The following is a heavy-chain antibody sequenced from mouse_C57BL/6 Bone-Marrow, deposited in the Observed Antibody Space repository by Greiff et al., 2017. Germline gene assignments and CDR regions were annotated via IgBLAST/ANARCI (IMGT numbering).Heavy chain of an antibody. J-gene: IGHJ1*03. CDR3: ARGTVVAYWYFDV. CDR1: GYTFTSYD. V-gene: IGHV1-85*01. CDR2: IYPRDGST. D-gene: IGHD1-1*01. Sequence: QVQLQQSGPELVKPGASVKLSCKASGYTFTSYDINWVKQRPGQGLEWIGWIYPRDGSTKYNEKFKGKATLTVGTSSSTAYMELHSLTSEDSAVYFCARGTVVAYWYFDVWGTGTTVTVSS.